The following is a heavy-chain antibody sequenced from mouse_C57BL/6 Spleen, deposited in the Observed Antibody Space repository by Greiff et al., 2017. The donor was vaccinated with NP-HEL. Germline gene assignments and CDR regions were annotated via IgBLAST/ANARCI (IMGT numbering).Heavy chain of an antibody. CDR2: IYPRSGNT. CDR3: ARGGYYEAY. CDR1: GYTFTSYG. V-gene: IGHV1-81*01. D-gene: IGHD2-3*01. Sequence: QVQLKQSGAELARPGASVKLSCKASGYTFTSYGISWVKQRTGQGLEWIGEIYPRSGNTYYNEKFKGKATLTADKSSSTAYMELRSLTSEDSAVYFCARGGYYEAYWGQGTLVTVSA. J-gene: IGHJ3*01.